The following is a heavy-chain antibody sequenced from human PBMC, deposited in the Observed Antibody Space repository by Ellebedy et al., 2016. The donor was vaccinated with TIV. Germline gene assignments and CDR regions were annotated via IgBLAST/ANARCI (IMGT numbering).Heavy chain of an antibody. V-gene: IGHV3-30-3*01. CDR1: GFTSSTHE. D-gene: IGHD3-10*01. J-gene: IGHJ4*02. Sequence: GESPKISCVSSGFTSSTHEIHWVRQAPGKGLEGVAVVSGHGRIQLYADSVKGRFTISRDTSKDTVYLQMNSLRVADTALYYCARDAAPGAPDYFDSWGQGTQVTVSS. CDR2: VSGHGRIQ. CDR3: ARDAAPGAPDYFDS.